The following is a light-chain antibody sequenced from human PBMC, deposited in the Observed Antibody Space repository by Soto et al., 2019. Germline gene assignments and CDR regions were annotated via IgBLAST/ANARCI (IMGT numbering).Light chain of an antibody. CDR3: HQYNSWPRGT. J-gene: IGKJ3*01. CDR1: QSIRGN. V-gene: IGKV3-15*01. CDR2: DAS. Sequence: EIVMMQSPDTLSVSPGERATLSCRASQSIRGNLAWYQQKPGQAPRLLIYDASTGATGIPDRFSASGSGTEFTLTISSLQSEDFAVYYCHQYNSWPRGTFGPGTKVEIK.